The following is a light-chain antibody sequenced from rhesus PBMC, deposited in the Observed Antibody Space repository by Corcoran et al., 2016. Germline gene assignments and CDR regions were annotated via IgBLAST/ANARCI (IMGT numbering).Light chain of an antibody. V-gene: IGKV1-74*01. CDR3: QHSYSTPFT. J-gene: IGKJ3*01. Sequence: DIQMTQSPSSLSASVGDRVTITCRASENVNNYLHWYQQKPGKAPKLLIYAASTLQSGVPSRFSGSGSGTDYTFTISSLQPDDVATYYCQHSYSTPFTFGPGTKLDIK. CDR2: AAS. CDR1: ENVNNY.